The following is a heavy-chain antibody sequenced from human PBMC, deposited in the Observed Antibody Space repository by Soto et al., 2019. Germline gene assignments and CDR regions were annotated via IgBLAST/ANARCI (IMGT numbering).Heavy chain of an antibody. V-gene: IGHV1-18*01. Sequence: GASVKVSCKASGYTFTRYGISWVRQAPGQGLEWMGWISAYNGNTNYAQKLQGRVTMTTDTSTSTAYMELRSLRSDDTAVYYCARVARIAAAGLNWFDPWGQGTLVTVSS. CDR3: ARVARIAAAGLNWFDP. D-gene: IGHD6-13*01. CDR2: ISAYNGNT. CDR1: GYTFTRYG. J-gene: IGHJ5*02.